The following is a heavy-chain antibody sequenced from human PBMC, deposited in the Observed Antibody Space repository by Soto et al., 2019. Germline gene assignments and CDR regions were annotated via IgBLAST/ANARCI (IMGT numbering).Heavy chain of an antibody. D-gene: IGHD3-9*01. V-gene: IGHV3-33*01. CDR2: IWYDGSNK. CDR1: GFTFSSYG. J-gene: IGHJ4*02. CDR3: ARALDYFDWLLVTPYFDY. Sequence: GGSLRLSCAASGFTFSSYGMHWVRQAPGKGLEWVAVIWYDGSNKYYADSVKGRFTISRDNSKNTLYLQMNSLRAEDTAVYYCARALDYFDWLLVTPYFDYWGQGTLVTVSS.